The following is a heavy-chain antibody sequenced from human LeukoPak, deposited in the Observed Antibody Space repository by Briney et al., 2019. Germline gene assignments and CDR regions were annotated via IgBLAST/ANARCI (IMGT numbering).Heavy chain of an antibody. CDR2: ISSNSRYI. Sequence: GGSLRLSCAASGFTFSTYSMNWVRQAPGKGLEWVSSISSNSRYIYYADSMRGRFTISRDNAKNSLYLQMNSLRAEDTAVYYCARGWEGDVLRYFDWLLPCDYWGQGTLVTVSS. CDR3: ARGWEGDVLRYFDWLLPCDY. J-gene: IGHJ4*02. D-gene: IGHD3-9*01. V-gene: IGHV3-21*01. CDR1: GFTFSTYS.